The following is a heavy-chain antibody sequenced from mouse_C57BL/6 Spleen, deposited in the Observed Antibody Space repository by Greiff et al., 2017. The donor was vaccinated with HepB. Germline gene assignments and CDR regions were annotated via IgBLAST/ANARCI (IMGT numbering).Heavy chain of an antibody. CDR2: INPGSGGT. CDR1: GYAFTNYL. Sequence: QVQLKQSGAELVRPGTSVKVSCKASGYAFTNYLIEWVKQRPGQGLEWIGVINPGSGGTNYNEKFKGKATLTADKSSSTASMQLSSLTSEDSAVYFCARGEGGFDYWGQGTTLTVSS. J-gene: IGHJ2*01. CDR3: ARGEGGFDY. V-gene: IGHV1-54*01.